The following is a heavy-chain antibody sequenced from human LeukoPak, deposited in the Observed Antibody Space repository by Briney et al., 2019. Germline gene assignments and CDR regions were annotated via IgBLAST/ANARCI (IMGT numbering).Heavy chain of an antibody. J-gene: IGHJ1*01. CDR3: AKGCSGGSCYLSAEYFQH. V-gene: IGHV3-30-3*01. Sequence: GVSLRLSCAASGFTFSSYAMHWVRQAPGKGLEWVAIISYDASNKYYADSVKGRFTISRDNSKNTLYLQMNSLRAEDTAVYYCAKGCSGGSCYLSAEYFQHWGQGTLVTVSS. D-gene: IGHD2-15*01. CDR2: ISYDASNK. CDR1: GFTFSSYA.